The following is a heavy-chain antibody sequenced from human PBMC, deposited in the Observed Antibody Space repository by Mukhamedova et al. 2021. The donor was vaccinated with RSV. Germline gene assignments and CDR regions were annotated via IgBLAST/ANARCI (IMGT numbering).Heavy chain of an antibody. D-gene: IGHD3-10*01. J-gene: IGHJ4*02. CDR3: TRHMCYYGSGSYYNY. Sequence: VKGRFTISRDDSKNTAYLQMNSLKTEDTAVYYCTRHMCYYGSGSYYNYWGQGTLVTVSS. V-gene: IGHV3-73*01.